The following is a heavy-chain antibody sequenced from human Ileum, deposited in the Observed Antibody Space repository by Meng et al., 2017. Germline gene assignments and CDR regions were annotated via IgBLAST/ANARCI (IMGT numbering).Heavy chain of an antibody. CDR2: IFHGGTT. Sequence: QESPPSLVKRAGPLSLTCAVSGDSISSGNWWNWVRQSPGKGLEWIGEIFHGGTTNYNPSLKNRVTLLMDKSKNQFSLQLTSVTAADTAVFYCARGIGDIRVGFDYWGQGILVTVSS. J-gene: IGHJ4*02. CDR1: GDSISSGNW. CDR3: ARGIGDIRVGFDY. V-gene: IGHV4-4*02. D-gene: IGHD5-12*01.